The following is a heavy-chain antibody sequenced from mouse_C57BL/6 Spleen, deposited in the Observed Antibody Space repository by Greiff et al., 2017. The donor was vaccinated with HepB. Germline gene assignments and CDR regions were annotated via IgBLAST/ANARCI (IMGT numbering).Heavy chain of an antibody. J-gene: IGHJ4*01. CDR1: GYTFTSYW. CDR2: IDPSDSYT. D-gene: IGHD2-10*01. CDR3: ARPTTVNAMDY. Sequence: VQLQQPGAELVMPGASVKLSCKASGYTFTSYWMHWVKQRPGQGLEWIGEIDPSDSYTNYNQKFKGKSTLTVDNSYSTAYMQLSSLTSEDSAVYYCARPTTVNAMDYWGQGTSVTVSS. V-gene: IGHV1-69*01.